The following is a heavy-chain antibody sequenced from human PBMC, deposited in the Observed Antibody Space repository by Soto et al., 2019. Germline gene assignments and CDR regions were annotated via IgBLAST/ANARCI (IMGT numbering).Heavy chain of an antibody. Sequence: PGGSLRLSCAASGFTFSDYYMSWIRQAPGKGLEWVSYIASSTNTKYADSVKGRFTISRDNAKNSLYLQRNSLTAEDTAVYYCARDGDKYCSAGSCYSGYYYFAMDVWGQGTTVTVSS. J-gene: IGHJ6*02. V-gene: IGHV3-11*06. CDR2: IASSTNT. D-gene: IGHD2-15*01. CDR1: GFTFSDYY. CDR3: ARDGDKYCSAGSCYSGYYYFAMDV.